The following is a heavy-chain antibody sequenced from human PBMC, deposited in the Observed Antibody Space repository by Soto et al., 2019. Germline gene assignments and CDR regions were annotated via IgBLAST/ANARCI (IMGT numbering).Heavy chain of an antibody. Sequence: QVQLVQSGAEVKKPGASVKVSCKASGYTFTSYGISWVRQAPGQGLEWMGWISAYNGNTNYAQKLQGRVTMTTDTPTRTAYRERGSLGSDATAGYYGARMVDSYDISVYLGYGGKGTLVTVSS. J-gene: IGHJ4*02. CDR2: ISAYNGNT. CDR1: GYTFTSYG. CDR3: ARMVDSYDISVYLGY. V-gene: IGHV1-18*04. D-gene: IGHD3-22*01.